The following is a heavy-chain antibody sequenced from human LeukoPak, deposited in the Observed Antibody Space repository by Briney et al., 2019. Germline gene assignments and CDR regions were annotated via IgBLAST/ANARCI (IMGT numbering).Heavy chain of an antibody. J-gene: IGHJ4*02. Sequence: PGGSLRHSCAASGFTFSSYWMHWVRQAPGKGLVWVSRISSDGRDTNYADSVKGRFTIPRDNAKTTLYLPMNSLRAEDTAVYYCARGSYSLGGFDYWGQGTMVTVSS. V-gene: IGHV3-74*01. CDR3: ARGSYSLGGFDY. D-gene: IGHD6-13*01. CDR2: ISSDGRDT. CDR1: GFTFSSYW.